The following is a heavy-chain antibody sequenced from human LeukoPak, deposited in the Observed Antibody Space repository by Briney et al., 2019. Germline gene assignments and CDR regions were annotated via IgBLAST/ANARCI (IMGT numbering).Heavy chain of an antibody. J-gene: IGHJ5*02. Sequence: ASVKVSCKASGASFSNYYIHWVRQAPGQGLEWVGLIYPGGGWTNYAQKFQGRGTMTTDTSTSTVYMELSSLRSEDTAVYYCARDMPHNCFDPWGQGTLVTVSP. CDR2: IYPGGGWT. D-gene: IGHD2-2*01. V-gene: IGHV1-46*01. CDR1: GASFSNYY. CDR3: ARDMPHNCFDP.